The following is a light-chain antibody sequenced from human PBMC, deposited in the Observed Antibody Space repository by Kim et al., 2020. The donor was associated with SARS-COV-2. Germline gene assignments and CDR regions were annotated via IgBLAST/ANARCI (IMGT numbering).Light chain of an antibody. CDR2: LGS. J-gene: IGKJ3*01. V-gene: IGKV2-28*01. CDR3: MQALQTPFT. Sequence: PASVSCRSSQSLLHSNGYNYLDWYLQKPGQSPQLLIYLGSNRASGVPDGFSGSGSGTDFTLKISRVEAEDVGVYYCMQALQTPFTFGSGTKVDIK. CDR1: QSLLHSNGYNY.